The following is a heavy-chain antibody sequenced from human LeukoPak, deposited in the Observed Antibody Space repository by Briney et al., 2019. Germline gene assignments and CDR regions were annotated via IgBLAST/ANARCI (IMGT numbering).Heavy chain of an antibody. CDR2: IKNDGAVK. Sequence: PGGSLTLSCAASGFTFSYHWMTWVRQAPGKGLEWVANIKNDGAVKNYVDSVKGRFTISRDNSRTTLYLQMDSLRPEDTAVYYCARSGYYYDSSGSSSWGQGTLVTVSS. CDR1: GFTFSYHW. D-gene: IGHD3-22*01. J-gene: IGHJ5*02. CDR3: ARSGYYYDSSGSSS. V-gene: IGHV3-7*01.